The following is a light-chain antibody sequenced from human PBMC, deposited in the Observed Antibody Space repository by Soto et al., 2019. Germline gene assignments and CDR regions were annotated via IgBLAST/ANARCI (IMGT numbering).Light chain of an antibody. CDR3: SSYTSSSTLV. CDR2: DVS. CDR1: SSDVGGYNY. J-gene: IGLJ3*02. Sequence: QSALTQPASVSGSPGQSITISCTGTSSDVGGYNYVSWYQQHPGKAPKLMIYDVSNRPSGDSNRFSGSKSGNTASLTISGLQAEDEADYYCSSYTSSSTLVFGGGTKLTVL. V-gene: IGLV2-14*01.